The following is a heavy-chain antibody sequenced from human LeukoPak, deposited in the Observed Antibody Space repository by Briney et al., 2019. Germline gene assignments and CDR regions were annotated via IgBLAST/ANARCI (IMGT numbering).Heavy chain of an antibody. J-gene: IGHJ4*02. CDR2: INPDTDGT. CDR1: GYIFSDYY. Sequence: ASVKVSCKASGYIFSDYYMHWLRQAPGQGLEWMGWINPDTDGTKYAQNFQDRVTLTRDTSTSTAFMEVTSLTSDDTAVYYCARMGAFTDIDYWGQGTLVTASS. V-gene: IGHV1-2*02. D-gene: IGHD3-9*01. CDR3: ARMGAFTDIDY.